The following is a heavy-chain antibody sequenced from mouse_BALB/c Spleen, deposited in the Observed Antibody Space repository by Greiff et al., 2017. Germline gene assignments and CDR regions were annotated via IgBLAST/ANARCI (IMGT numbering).Heavy chain of an antibody. Sequence: EVHLVESGGGLVKPGGSLKLSCAASGFTFSSYAMSWVRQTPEKRLEWVASISSGGSTYYPDSVKGRFTISRDNARNILYLQMSSLRSEDTAMYYCAREGYDGNYFDYWGQGTTLTVSS. CDR3: AREGYDGNYFDY. V-gene: IGHV5-6-5*01. CDR2: ISSGGST. J-gene: IGHJ2*01. D-gene: IGHD2-2*01. CDR1: GFTFSSYA.